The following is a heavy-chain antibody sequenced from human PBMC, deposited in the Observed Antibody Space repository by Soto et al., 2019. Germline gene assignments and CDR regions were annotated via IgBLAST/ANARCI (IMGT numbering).Heavy chain of an antibody. J-gene: IGHJ3*02. D-gene: IGHD6-13*01. V-gene: IGHV1-18*04. CDR1: GYTFTNYG. Sequence: VQLVQSGVEVNKPGASVKVSCKASGYTFTNYGISWVRQAPGQGLEWMGWINTYNGNTNYAQKAQGRVTMTTETSTSTAYMELRSLRPDDTAVYYCARDLLYSTRATVRFDIWGQGTMLTVSS. CDR2: INTYNGNT. CDR3: ARDLLYSTRATVRFDI.